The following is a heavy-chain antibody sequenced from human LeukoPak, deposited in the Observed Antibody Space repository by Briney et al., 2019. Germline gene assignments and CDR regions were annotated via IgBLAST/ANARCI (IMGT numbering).Heavy chain of an antibody. Sequence: SETLSLTCTVSGGSISSYYWSWIRQPPGKGLEWIGEINHSGSTNYNPSLKSRVTISVDTSKNQFSLRLSSVTAADTAVYYCAGLLNFGSGSSYPPGNWFDPWGQGTLVTVSS. D-gene: IGHD3-10*01. J-gene: IGHJ5*02. CDR2: INHSGST. CDR1: GGSISSYY. V-gene: IGHV4-34*01. CDR3: AGLLNFGSGSSYPPGNWFDP.